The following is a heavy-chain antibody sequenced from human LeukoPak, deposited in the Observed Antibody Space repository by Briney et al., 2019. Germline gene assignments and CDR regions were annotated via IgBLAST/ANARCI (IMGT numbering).Heavy chain of an antibody. V-gene: IGHV3-9*01. CDR1: GFTFDDYA. Sequence: GRSLRLSCAASGFTFDDYAMHWVRQAPGKGLEWVSGISWNSGSIGYADSVKGRFTISRDNAKNSLYLQMNSLRAEDTASYYCAKGIAADYYYYGMDVWGQGTTVTVSS. CDR3: AKGIAADYYYYGMDV. J-gene: IGHJ6*02. CDR2: ISWNSGSI.